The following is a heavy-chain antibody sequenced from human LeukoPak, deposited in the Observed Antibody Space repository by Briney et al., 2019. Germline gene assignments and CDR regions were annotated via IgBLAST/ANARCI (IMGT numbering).Heavy chain of an antibody. J-gene: IGHJ4*02. CDR1: GFTFSNYA. Sequence: GGSLRLSCEASGFTFSNYAMIWVRQSPGKRLEWVSGISNSGDSTYYADSVKGRFTISRDYTRKTVDLQMNSLRADDTAVYYCAKERCSAGSCSSTPDYWGQGTPVTVSS. V-gene: IGHV3-23*01. CDR3: AKERCSAGSCSSTPDY. D-gene: IGHD2-15*01. CDR2: ISNSGDST.